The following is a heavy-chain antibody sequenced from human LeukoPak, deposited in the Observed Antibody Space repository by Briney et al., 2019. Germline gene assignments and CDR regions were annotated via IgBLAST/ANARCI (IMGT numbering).Heavy chain of an antibody. Sequence: ASVKVSCKASGGTFSSYAISWVRQAPGQGLEWMGGIIPIFGTANYAQKFQGRVTITTEESTSTAYMELSSLRSEDTAVYYCASSIVVVPAAIGIFDYWGQGTLVTVSS. V-gene: IGHV1-69*05. J-gene: IGHJ4*02. D-gene: IGHD2-2*02. CDR1: GGTFSSYA. CDR3: ASSIVVVPAAIGIFDY. CDR2: IIPIFGTA.